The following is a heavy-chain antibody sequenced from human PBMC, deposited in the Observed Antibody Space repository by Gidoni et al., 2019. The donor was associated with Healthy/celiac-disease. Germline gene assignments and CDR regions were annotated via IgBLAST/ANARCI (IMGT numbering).Heavy chain of an antibody. CDR1: GGTFSRYA. J-gene: IGHJ4*02. CDR3: ARDREYYYDSSGYYFPYYFDY. CDR2: SIPIFGTA. V-gene: IGHV1-69*01. Sequence: QVQLVQSGAEVKKPGSSVKVSCKASGGTFSRYAIRWVRQAPGQGLEWMGGSIPIFGTANYAQKFQGRVTITADESTSTAYMELSSLRSEDTAVYYCARDREYYYDSSGYYFPYYFDYWGQGTLVTVSS. D-gene: IGHD3-22*01.